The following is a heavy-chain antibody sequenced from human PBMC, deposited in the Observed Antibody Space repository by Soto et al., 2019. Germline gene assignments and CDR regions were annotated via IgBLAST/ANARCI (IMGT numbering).Heavy chain of an antibody. D-gene: IGHD6-13*01. J-gene: IGHJ4*02. CDR1: GGTFSSYA. Sequence: QVQLVQSGAEVQKPGSSVKVSCKASGGTFSSYAISWVRHAPGQGLEWMGGIITIFGTANYAQKFQGRVTITADESTSTAYMELSSLRSEDTAVYYCARDYGAAAAGDADYDWGQGTLVTVSS. CDR2: IITIFGTA. CDR3: ARDYGAAAAGDADYD. V-gene: IGHV1-69*01.